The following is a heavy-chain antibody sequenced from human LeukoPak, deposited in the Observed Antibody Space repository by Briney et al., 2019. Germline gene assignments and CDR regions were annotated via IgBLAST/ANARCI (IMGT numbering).Heavy chain of an antibody. V-gene: IGHV3-23*01. Sequence: GGSLRLSCAASGFTFGDCAMTWVRQAPGKGLEWVSSINPGGTTAPYADSVKGRFTISRDSSKNTLYLQMNNLRAEDTAVYFCAKALVPKTLFGSFDLWGRGTLVTVSS. CDR3: AKALVPKTLFGSFDL. CDR1: GFTFGDCA. J-gene: IGHJ2*01. CDR2: INPGGTTA. D-gene: IGHD2-2*01.